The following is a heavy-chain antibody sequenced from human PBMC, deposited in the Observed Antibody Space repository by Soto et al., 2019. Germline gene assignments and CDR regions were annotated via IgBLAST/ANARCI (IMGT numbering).Heavy chain of an antibody. Sequence: QVHLVQSGAEVKKPGASVKVSCKGSGYAFTTYGITWVRQAPGQGLEWMGWISAHNGNTNHAQKPQGRVTVTRDTSTSTAYMELRSLRSDDTAVYYCARGRYGDYWGQGALVTVSS. V-gene: IGHV1-18*01. D-gene: IGHD1-1*01. CDR2: ISAHNGNT. CDR3: ARGRYGDY. J-gene: IGHJ4*02. CDR1: GYAFTTYG.